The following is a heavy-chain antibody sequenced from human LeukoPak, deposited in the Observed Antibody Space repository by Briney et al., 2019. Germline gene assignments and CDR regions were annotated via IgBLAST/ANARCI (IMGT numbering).Heavy chain of an antibody. CDR1: GYTFTSYY. J-gene: IGHJ3*02. CDR3: ATRYGIAAAGTAFDI. CDR2: INPSGGST. V-gene: IGHV1-46*01. Sequence: ASVKVSCKASGYTFTSYYMHWVRRAPGQGLEWMGIINPSGGSTSYAQKFQGRVTMTRDTSTSTVYMELSSLRSEDTAVYYCATRYGIAAAGTAFDIWGQGTMVTVSS. D-gene: IGHD6-13*01.